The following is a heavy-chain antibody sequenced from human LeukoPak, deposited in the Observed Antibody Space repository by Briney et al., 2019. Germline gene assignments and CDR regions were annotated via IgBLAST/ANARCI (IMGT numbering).Heavy chain of an antibody. J-gene: IGHJ4*02. CDR2: IIPIFGTA. CDR1: GGTFSSYA. Sequence: SVKVSCKASGGTFSSYAISWVRQAPGQGLEWMGGIIPIFGTANYAQKFQGRVTITTDESTSTAYMELSSLRSEDTAVYYCARGIAVAGTGEFDYWGQGTLVTVSS. CDR3: ARGIAVAGTGEFDY. V-gene: IGHV1-69*05. D-gene: IGHD6-19*01.